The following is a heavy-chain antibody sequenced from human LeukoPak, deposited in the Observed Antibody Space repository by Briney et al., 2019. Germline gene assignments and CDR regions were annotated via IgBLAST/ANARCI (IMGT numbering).Heavy chain of an antibody. Sequence: GGSLRLSCAASGFTFSSYAMSWVRQAPGKGLEWVSAISGSGGSTYYADSVKGRFTIFRDNSKNTLYLQMNSLRAEDTAVYYCAKANMVRGVTLKFDYWGQGTLVTVSS. CDR2: ISGSGGST. J-gene: IGHJ4*02. CDR1: GFTFSSYA. CDR3: AKANMVRGVTLKFDY. V-gene: IGHV3-23*01. D-gene: IGHD3-10*01.